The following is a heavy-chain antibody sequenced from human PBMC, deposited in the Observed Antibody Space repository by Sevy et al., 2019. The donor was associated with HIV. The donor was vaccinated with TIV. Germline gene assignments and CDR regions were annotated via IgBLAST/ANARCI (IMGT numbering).Heavy chain of an antibody. Sequence: GGSLRLSCAASGFTFSGSAMHWVRQASGKGLEWVGRIRSKANSYATAYAASVKGRFTISRDDSKNTAYLQMNSLKTEDTAVYYCTRSLWPALHGMDVWGQGTTVTVSS. V-gene: IGHV3-73*01. CDR2: IRSKANSYAT. CDR3: TRSLWPALHGMDV. J-gene: IGHJ6*02. D-gene: IGHD3-10*01. CDR1: GFTFSGSA.